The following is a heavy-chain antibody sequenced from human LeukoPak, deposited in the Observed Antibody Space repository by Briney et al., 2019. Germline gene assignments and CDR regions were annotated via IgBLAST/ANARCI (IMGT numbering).Heavy chain of an antibody. CDR1: GFTFGDY. CDR2: ISNSGNTI. Sequence: GGSLRLSCAASGFTFGDYMTWIRQAPGKGLKWVSYISNSGNTIKEADSVKGRFTISRDNAQNSLFLQMKSLRAEDTAVYYCARYRVITNDYFDSWGQGTLVTVSS. D-gene: IGHD3-16*01. V-gene: IGHV3-11*01. CDR3: ARYRVITNDYFDS. J-gene: IGHJ4*02.